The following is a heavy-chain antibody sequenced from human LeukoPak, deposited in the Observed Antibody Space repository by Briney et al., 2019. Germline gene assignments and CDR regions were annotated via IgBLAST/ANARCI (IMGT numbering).Heavy chain of an antibody. J-gene: IGHJ5*02. CDR2: INHSGST. CDR1: GGSFSGYY. D-gene: IGHD2-15*01. Sequence: NASETLSLTCAVYGGSFSGYYWSWIRQPPGKGLEWIGEINHSGSTNYNPSLKSRVTISVDTSKNQFSLKLSSVTAADTAVYYCARASGYCSGGSCYLNWFDPWGQGTLVTVSS. CDR3: ARASGYCSGGSCYLNWFDP. V-gene: IGHV4-34*01.